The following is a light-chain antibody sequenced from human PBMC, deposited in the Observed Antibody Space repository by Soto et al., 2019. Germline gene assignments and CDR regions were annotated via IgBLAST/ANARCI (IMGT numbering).Light chain of an antibody. J-gene: IGKJ3*01. V-gene: IGKV3-20*01. Sequence: EIVLTQSPGTLSLSPGERATLSCRASQSISSAYLAWYQQKPGQAPRLLIYGASSRATGIPDRFSGSGSGTDFTLTISRLEPGDFAVYYCQQYGGAPGFTFGPGTKVDIK. CDR3: QQYGGAPGFT. CDR2: GAS. CDR1: QSISSAY.